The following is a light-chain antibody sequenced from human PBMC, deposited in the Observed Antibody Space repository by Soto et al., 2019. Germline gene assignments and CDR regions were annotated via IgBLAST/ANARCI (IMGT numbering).Light chain of an antibody. Sequence: EIVMTQSPATLSVSPGERATLSCRASQNISSNLAWYQQKPGQAPRVLIDGASTRATGIPARFSGSGSGKEFTLTISSLQSEDFAVYYCQQYNNWLWTFGQGTKVDIK. CDR3: QQYNNWLWT. CDR2: GAS. CDR1: QNISSN. V-gene: IGKV3-15*01. J-gene: IGKJ1*01.